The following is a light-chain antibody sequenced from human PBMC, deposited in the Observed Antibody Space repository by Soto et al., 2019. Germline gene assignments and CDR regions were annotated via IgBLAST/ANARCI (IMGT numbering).Light chain of an antibody. CDR3: QQYNIYSPYT. Sequence: DIQMTQSPSTLSASVGDRVTITCRASQSISTWMAWYQQKPGKAPKLLIYDASSLEGGVPSRFSGSGSGTEFTLTISSLQPDDVATYYCQQYNIYSPYTFGQGTNLEIK. CDR2: DAS. CDR1: QSISTW. V-gene: IGKV1-5*01. J-gene: IGKJ2*01.